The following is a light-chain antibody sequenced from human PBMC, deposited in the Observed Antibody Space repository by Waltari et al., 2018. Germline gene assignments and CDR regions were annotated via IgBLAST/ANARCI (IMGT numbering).Light chain of an antibody. Sequence: EIVLTQSPGTLSLSPGERDTLPCRASQSVTAGYLAWYQQKPGQAPRLLIYYGSSRATGIPDRFSGSESGTDFTLTINRLEAEDFAVYYCQQYGSSPDTFGQGTRLEIK. CDR3: QQYGSSPDT. CDR1: QSVTAGY. CDR2: YGS. V-gene: IGKV3-20*01. J-gene: IGKJ2*01.